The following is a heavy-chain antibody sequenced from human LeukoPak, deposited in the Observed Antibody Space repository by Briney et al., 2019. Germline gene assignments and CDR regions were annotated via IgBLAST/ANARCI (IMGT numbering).Heavy chain of an antibody. J-gene: IGHJ4*02. CDR1: GFTVSSNY. Sequence: GGSLRLSCAASGFTVSSNYMSWVRQAPGKGLEWVSVIYSGGSTYYADSVKGRFTISRDNSKNTLYLQMNSLRAEDTAVYYCARDSGSFFVDFWGQGTLVTVSS. D-gene: IGHD1-26*01. CDR3: ARDSGSFFVDF. CDR2: IYSGGST. V-gene: IGHV3-66*01.